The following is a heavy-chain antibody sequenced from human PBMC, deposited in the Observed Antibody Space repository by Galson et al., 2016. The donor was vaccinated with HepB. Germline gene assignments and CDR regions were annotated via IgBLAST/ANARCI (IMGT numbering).Heavy chain of an antibody. Sequence: SLRLSCAASGYAFRNYIMNWVRQSPGKGLEWVTSISSSGRSIYYADSVKGRFTIYRDNTKNSLYLQMNSLRADDTAVYYCARAPTMITFGGLIVGDLDYWGQGTLVTVSS. J-gene: IGHJ4*02. CDR1: GYAFRNYI. D-gene: IGHD3-16*02. CDR2: ISSSGRSI. CDR3: ARAPTMITFGGLIVGDLDY. V-gene: IGHV3-21*01.